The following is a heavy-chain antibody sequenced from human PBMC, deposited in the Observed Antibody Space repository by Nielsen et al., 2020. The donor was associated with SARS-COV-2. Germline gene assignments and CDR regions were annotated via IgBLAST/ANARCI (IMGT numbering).Heavy chain of an antibody. D-gene: IGHD4-23*01. J-gene: IGHJ4*02. CDR2: IRSYANEYAT. V-gene: IGHV3-73*01. CDR3: SSPTVAY. Sequence: GESLKISSVASGFTFSGSAMHWVRQASGKGLEWLGPIRSYANEYATAYAASVKGRFTISRDDSKNTAYLQMNSLKTEDTAVYYCSSPTVAYWGQGTLVTVSS. CDR1: GFTFSGSA.